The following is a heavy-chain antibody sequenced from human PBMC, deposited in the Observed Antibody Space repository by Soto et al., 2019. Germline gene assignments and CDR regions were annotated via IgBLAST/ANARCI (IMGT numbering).Heavy chain of an antibody. CDR2: INHSGST. D-gene: IGHD3-10*01. Sequence: SETLSLTCAVYGGSVSGYYWSWIRQPPGKGLEWIGEINHSGSTNYNPSLKSRVTISVDTSKNQFSLKLSSVTAADTAVYYCARGGTNGSGSYYTRGYYYYMDVWGKGTTVTVSS. CDR1: GGSVSGYY. CDR3: ARGGTNGSGSYYTRGYYYYMDV. V-gene: IGHV4-34*01. J-gene: IGHJ6*03.